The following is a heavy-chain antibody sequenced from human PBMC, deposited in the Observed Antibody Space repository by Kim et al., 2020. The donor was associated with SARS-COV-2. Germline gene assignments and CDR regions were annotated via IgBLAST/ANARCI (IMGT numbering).Heavy chain of an antibody. CDR1: GGSISSSNW. J-gene: IGHJ4*02. CDR2: IFHSGST. D-gene: IGHD3-22*01. CDR3: VCGHYFDSSAYSPG. V-gene: IGHV4-4*02. Sequence: SETLSLTCAVFGGSISSSNWWSWVRQPPGKGLEWIGEIFHSGSTNYNPSLKSRVTISVDKSKNQFSLKLTSVTAADTALYYCVCGHYFDSSAYSPGWGQGTLVTVSS.